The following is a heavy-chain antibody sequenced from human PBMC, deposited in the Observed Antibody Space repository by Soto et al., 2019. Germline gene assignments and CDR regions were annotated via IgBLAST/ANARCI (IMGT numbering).Heavy chain of an antibody. D-gene: IGHD3-16*01. J-gene: IGHJ6*02. Sequence: QVQLVQSGAEVKKPGASVKVSCKASGYTFTSYGISWVRQAPGQGLEWMGWISAYNGNTNYAQKLQGRVTMTSDTSTSTAYMELRSPRSDDTDVDDCARDCALGENYYHFDMYVWRQGNTGKDSS. V-gene: IGHV1-18*01. CDR1: GYTFTSYG. CDR2: ISAYNGNT. CDR3: ARDCALGENYYHFDMYV.